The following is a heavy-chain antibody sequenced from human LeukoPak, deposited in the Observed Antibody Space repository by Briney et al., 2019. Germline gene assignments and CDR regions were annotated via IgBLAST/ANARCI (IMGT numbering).Heavy chain of an antibody. CDR1: GFTFSSYA. CDR2: ISYDGSNK. CDR3: ARGSGIAAALYYFDY. Sequence: GGSLRLSCAASGFTFSSYAMHWVLQAPGKGLEWVAVISYDGSNKYYADSVKGRFTISRDNSKNTLYLQMNSLRAEDTAVYYCARGSGIAAALYYFDYWGQGTLVTVSS. D-gene: IGHD6-13*01. V-gene: IGHV3-30*04. J-gene: IGHJ4*02.